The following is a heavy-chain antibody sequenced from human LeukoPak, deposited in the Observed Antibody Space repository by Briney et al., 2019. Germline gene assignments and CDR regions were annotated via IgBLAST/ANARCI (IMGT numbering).Heavy chain of an antibody. Sequence: GGSLRLSCAASGFTFSSYSMNWVRQAPGKGLEWVSSISSSSSYIYYADSVKGRFTISRNNAKNSLYLQMNSLRAEDTAVYYCARDPGIAVSGWGQGTLVTVSS. CDR2: ISSSSSYI. CDR1: GFTFSSYS. V-gene: IGHV3-21*01. D-gene: IGHD6-19*01. CDR3: ARDPGIAVSG. J-gene: IGHJ4*02.